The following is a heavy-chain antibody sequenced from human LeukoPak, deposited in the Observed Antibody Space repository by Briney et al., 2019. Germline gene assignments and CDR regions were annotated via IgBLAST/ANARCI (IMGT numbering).Heavy chain of an antibody. CDR1: GYTFTSYG. J-gene: IGHJ4*02. CDR2: ICAYNGNT. Sequence: ASVKVSCKASGYTFTSYGISWVRQAPGQGLEWMGWICAYNGNTNYAQKLQGRVTMTTDTTTSTAYIELRSLRSDDTAVYYCARYTGNYYDSSGLSVWRQGTLVPVPS. V-gene: IGHV1-18*01. D-gene: IGHD3-22*01. CDR3: ARYTGNYYDSSGLSV.